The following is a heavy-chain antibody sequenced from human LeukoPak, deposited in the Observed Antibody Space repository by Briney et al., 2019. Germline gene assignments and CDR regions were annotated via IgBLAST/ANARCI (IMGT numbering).Heavy chain of an antibody. Sequence: GESLKISCKVSGNSFTSNWIGWVRQMPGKGLEWMGIIYPGDSDTRYGPSFQGQVTISADKSISTAYLQWSSLKASDTAMYYCARREDSSSWYYFDYWGQGTLVTVSS. CDR2: IYPGDSDT. D-gene: IGHD6-13*01. CDR1: GNSFTSNW. J-gene: IGHJ4*02. V-gene: IGHV5-51*01. CDR3: ARREDSSSWYYFDY.